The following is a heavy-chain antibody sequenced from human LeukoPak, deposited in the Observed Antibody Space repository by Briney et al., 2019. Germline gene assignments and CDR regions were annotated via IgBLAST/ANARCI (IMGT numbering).Heavy chain of an antibody. V-gene: IGHV3-7*01. J-gene: IGHJ6*03. D-gene: IGHD3-10*01. CDR1: GFTFSSYW. CDR2: IKQDGSEK. CDR3: ASSGSYYYYYYMDV. Sequence: VGSLRLSCAASGFTFSSYWMSWVRQAPGKGLEWVANIKQDGSEKYYVDSVKGRFTISRDNAKNSLYLQMNSLRAEDTAVYYCASSGSYYYYYYMDVWGKGTTVTVSS.